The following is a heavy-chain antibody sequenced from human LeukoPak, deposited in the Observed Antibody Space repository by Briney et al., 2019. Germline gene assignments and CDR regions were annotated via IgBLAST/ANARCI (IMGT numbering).Heavy chain of an antibody. CDR2: IYSGGST. J-gene: IGHJ3*02. CDR3: ARDTYYYDSSGYFDAFDI. CDR1: GFTVSSNY. Sequence: GGSLRLSCAASGFTVSSNYMSWVRQAPGKGLEWVSVIYSGGSTYYADSVKGRFTISRDNPKNTLYLQMNSLRAEDTAVYYCARDTYYYDSSGYFDAFDIWGQGTMVTVSS. D-gene: IGHD3-22*01. V-gene: IGHV3-66*02.